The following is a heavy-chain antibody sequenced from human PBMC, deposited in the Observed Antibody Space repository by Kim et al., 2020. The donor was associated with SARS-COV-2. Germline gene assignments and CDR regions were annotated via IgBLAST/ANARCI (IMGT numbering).Heavy chain of an antibody. CDR3: ARDSGYDLSGALTGYYYDSSGSEIGFDY. V-gene: IGHV1-18*01. CDR2: ISAYNGNT. CDR1: GYTFTSYG. J-gene: IGHJ4*02. Sequence: ASVKVSCKASGYTFTSYGISWVRQAPGQGLEWMGWISAYNGNTNYAQKLQGRVTMTTDTSTSTAYMELRSLRSDDTAVYYCARDSGYDLSGALTGYYYDSSGSEIGFDYWGQGTLVTVSS. D-gene: IGHD3-22*01.